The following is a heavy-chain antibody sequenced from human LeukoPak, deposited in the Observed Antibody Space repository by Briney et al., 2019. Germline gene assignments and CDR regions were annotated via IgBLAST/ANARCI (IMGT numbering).Heavy chain of an antibody. CDR3: ASSIGGSQDY. CDR2: ISYDGTNK. D-gene: IGHD3-10*01. J-gene: IGHJ4*02. Sequence: GTSLRLSCAASGFTFSTYAIHWVRQAPGKGLEWVALISYDGTNKYYADSVKGRFTISRDNAKNSLYLQMNSLRAEDTAVYYCASSIGGSQDYWGQGTLVTVSS. CDR1: GFTFSTYA. V-gene: IGHV3-30-3*01.